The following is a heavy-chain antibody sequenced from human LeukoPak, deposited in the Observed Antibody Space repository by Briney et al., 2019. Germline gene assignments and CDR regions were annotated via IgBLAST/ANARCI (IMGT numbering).Heavy chain of an antibody. D-gene: IGHD1-26*01. CDR1: GVTPSSIY. Sequence: GGSLRLSSAASGVTPSSIYMTTVGQAPGKGREWVGRIKNKGNGGATDSPTPLKGRFTLSREDPKNTLYLQMNALKAADTALYNTTTVIVGGGYWGPGTLVTVSS. J-gene: IGHJ4*02. CDR3: TTVIVGGGY. V-gene: IGHV3-15*01. CDR2: IKNKGNGGAT.